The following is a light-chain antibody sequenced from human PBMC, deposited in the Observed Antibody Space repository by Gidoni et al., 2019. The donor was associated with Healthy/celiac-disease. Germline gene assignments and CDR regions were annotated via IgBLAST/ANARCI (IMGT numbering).Light chain of an antibody. CDR2: SNN. V-gene: IGLV1-44*01. CDR3: ASWDDSLNGWV. Sequence: QSVLTQPPSASGTPGQRLTISCSGTRSNIGSNPVNWYQQLPGTAPKLLIYSNNPRPSGVPDRFSCSKSGTSASLAISGLQSEDEADYYCASWDDSLNGWVFGGGTKLTVL. J-gene: IGLJ3*02. CDR1: RSNIGSNP.